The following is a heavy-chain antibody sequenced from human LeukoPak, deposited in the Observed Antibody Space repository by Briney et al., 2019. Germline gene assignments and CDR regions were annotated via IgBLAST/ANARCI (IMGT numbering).Heavy chain of an antibody. Sequence: GESLRLSCVTSGFTFSNYWMHWVREAPGKGLVWVSRIRGDGADISYADSVRGRFTISRDNAKNTLYLQMDSLTAEDTAVYYCSRGGPGSSSDSGYWGQGTLVTVSS. CDR3: SRGGPGSSSDSGY. J-gene: IGHJ4*02. CDR2: IRGDGADI. CDR1: GFTFSNYW. D-gene: IGHD6-6*01. V-gene: IGHV3-74*01.